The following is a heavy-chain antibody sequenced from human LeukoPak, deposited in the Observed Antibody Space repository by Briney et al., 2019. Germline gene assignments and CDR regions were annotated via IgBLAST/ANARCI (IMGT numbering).Heavy chain of an antibody. D-gene: IGHD2-2*01. Sequence: PGGSLRLSCAASGFTFSSYSMNWVRQAPGKGLEWVSSISSSSSYIYYADSVKGRFTISRDNAKNSLYLQMNSLRAEDTAVYYCARDLGIVVVPAAFDIWGQGTMVTASS. V-gene: IGHV3-21*01. CDR3: ARDLGIVVVPAAFDI. CDR2: ISSSSSYI. J-gene: IGHJ3*02. CDR1: GFTFSSYS.